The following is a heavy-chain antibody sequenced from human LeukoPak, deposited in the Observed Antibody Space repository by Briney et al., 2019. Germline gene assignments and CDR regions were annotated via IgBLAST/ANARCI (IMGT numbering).Heavy chain of an antibody. D-gene: IGHD3-16*02. CDR1: GFTFSSYE. CDR2: ISSSGSTI. Sequence: QPGWSLRLSCAASGFTFSSYEMNWVRQAPGKGLEWVSYISSSGSTIYYADSVKGRFTISRDNAKNSLYLQMNSLRAEDTAVYYCAKDLSSRDYVWGSYRPDFDYWGQGTLVTVSS. V-gene: IGHV3-48*03. CDR3: AKDLSSRDYVWGSYRPDFDY. J-gene: IGHJ4*02.